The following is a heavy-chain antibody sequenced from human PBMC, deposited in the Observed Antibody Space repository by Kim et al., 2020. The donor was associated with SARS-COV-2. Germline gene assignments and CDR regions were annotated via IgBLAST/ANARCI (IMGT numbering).Heavy chain of an antibody. J-gene: IGHJ3*02. V-gene: IGHV3-33*06. CDR2: NT. D-gene: IGHD2-2*01. CDR3: AKDSRGAFDI. Sequence: NTNYAESVKGRFTISRDNSKSTLYLQMNSLRAEDTAVYYCAKDSRGAFDIWGQGTMVTVSS.